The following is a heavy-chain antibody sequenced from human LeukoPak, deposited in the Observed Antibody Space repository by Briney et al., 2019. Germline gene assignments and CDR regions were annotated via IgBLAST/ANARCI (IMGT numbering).Heavy chain of an antibody. D-gene: IGHD6-13*01. J-gene: IGHJ5*02. CDR3: ARNPHGSSWYKIWFDP. Sequence: SETLSLTCTVSGDSISSTSYYWGWIRQPPGKGLEWIASIYYSGSTYYNPSLKSRVTISVDPSKNQFSLKLSSVTAADTAVYYSARNPHGSSWYKIWFDPWGQGTLVTVSS. CDR2: IYYSGST. CDR1: GDSISSTSYY. V-gene: IGHV4-39*01.